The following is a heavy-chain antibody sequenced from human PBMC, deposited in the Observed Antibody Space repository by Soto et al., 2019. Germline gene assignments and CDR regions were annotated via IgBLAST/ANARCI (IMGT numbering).Heavy chain of an antibody. CDR3: ARSDYGGKNWFDP. Sequence: SQTLSLTCAISGDSVSSNTAAWNWIRQSPSRGLEWLGRTYYRSRWYNDYAVSVKSRITINRDTIENHFSLQLNSVSPEDTAVYYCARSDYGGKNWFDPWGQGTLVTVSS. D-gene: IGHD4-17*01. CDR1: GDSVSSNTAA. J-gene: IGHJ5*02. CDR2: TYYRSRWYN. V-gene: IGHV6-1*01.